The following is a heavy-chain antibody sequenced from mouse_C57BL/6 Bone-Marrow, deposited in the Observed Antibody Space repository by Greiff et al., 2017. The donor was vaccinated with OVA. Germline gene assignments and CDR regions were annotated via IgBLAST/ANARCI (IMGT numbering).Heavy chain of an antibody. CDR2: ISNGGGST. CDR1: GFTFSDYY. CDR3: ARRYGSSSWYFDV. D-gene: IGHD1-1*01. J-gene: IGHJ1*03. V-gene: IGHV5-12*01. Sequence: EVQVVESGGGLVQPGGSLKLSCAASGFTFSDYYMYWVRQTPEKRLEWVAYISNGGGSTYYPDTVQGRFTISRDNAKNTLYLQMSRLKSEDTAMYYCARRYGSSSWYFDVWGTGTTVTVSS.